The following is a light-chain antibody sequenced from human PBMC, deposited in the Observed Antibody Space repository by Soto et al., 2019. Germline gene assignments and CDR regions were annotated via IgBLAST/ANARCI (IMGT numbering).Light chain of an antibody. Sequence: QSVLTQPPSVSGAPGQRVIISCTGSSSNIGAGYDVHWYQQLPGTAPKLLIYGNKNRPSGVPDRIPGSKSATSASLAITGLQAEDEGDYYCQSYDSSLSGSVFGGGTKLTVL. CDR3: QSYDSSLSGSV. CDR2: GNK. V-gene: IGLV1-40*01. J-gene: IGLJ2*01. CDR1: SSNIGAGYD.